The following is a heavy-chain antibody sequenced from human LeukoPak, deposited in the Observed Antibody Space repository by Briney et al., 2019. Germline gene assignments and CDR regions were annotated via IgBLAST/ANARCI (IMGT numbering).Heavy chain of an antibody. Sequence: GGSLRLSCAASGFTFSSYSMNWVRQAPGKGLEWVSSISSSSSYIYYADSVKGRFTISRDNAKNSLYLQMNSLRAEDTAVYYCARHSEKTTVTYFDYWGQGTLVTVSS. D-gene: IGHD4-17*01. V-gene: IGHV3-21*01. CDR1: GFTFSSYS. J-gene: IGHJ4*02. CDR3: ARHSEKTTVTYFDY. CDR2: ISSSSSYI.